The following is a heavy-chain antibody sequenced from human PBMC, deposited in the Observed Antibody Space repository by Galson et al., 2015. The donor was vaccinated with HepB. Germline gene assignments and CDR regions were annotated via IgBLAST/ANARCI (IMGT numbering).Heavy chain of an antibody. J-gene: IGHJ6*03. CDR1: GFPFSDYW. V-gene: IGHV3-74*01. CDR2: SNGGETNR. Sequence: SLRLSCAASGFPFSDYWMHWVRQVPGKGLVWVSNSNGGETNRRYADSVKGRFTISRDNAKNTGDLQMDSLRAEDTAVYYCARGRGSRAYYDYYMDVWGKGTTVTVSS. D-gene: IGHD3-16*01. CDR3: ARGRGSRAYYDYYMDV.